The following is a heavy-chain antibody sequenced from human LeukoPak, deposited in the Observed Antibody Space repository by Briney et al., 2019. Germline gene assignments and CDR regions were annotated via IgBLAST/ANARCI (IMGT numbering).Heavy chain of an antibody. CDR2: IYTSGST. CDR1: GGSISSYY. V-gene: IGHV4-4*07. D-gene: IGHD2-2*01. J-gene: IGHJ6*03. CDR3: AREAEGYRSTSIYYYYYMDV. Sequence: SETLSLTCTVSGGSISSYYWSWIRQPAGKGLEWIGRIYTSGSTNYNPSLKSRVTMSVDTSKNQFSLKLSSVTAADTAVYYCAREAEGYRSTSIYYYYYMDVWGKGTTVTVSS.